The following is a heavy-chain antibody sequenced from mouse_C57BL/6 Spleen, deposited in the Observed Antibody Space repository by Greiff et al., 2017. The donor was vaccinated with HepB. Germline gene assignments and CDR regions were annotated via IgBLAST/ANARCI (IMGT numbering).Heavy chain of an antibody. CDR3: ARGVDAMDY. V-gene: IGHV1-26*01. CDR1: GYTFTDYY. Sequence: VQLQQSGPELVKPGASVKISCKASGYTFTDYYMNWVKQSHGKSLEWIGDINPNNGGTSYNQKFKGKATLTVDKSSSTAYMELRSLTSEDSAVYYCARGVDAMDYWGQGTSVTVSS. CDR2: INPNNGGT. J-gene: IGHJ4*01.